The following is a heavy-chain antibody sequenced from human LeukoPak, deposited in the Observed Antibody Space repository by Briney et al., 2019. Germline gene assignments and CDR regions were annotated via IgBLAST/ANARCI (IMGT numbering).Heavy chain of an antibody. V-gene: IGHV4-34*01. CDR1: GGSFSGYY. D-gene: IGHD3-9*01. Sequence: SETLSLTCAVYGGSFSGYYWSWIRQPPGKGLEWIGEINHSGSTNYSPSLKSRVTISVDTSKNQFSLKLSSVTAADTAVYYCARGPLYYDILTGYFPPHFDYWGQGTLVTVSS. CDR3: ARGPLYYDILTGYFPPHFDY. CDR2: INHSGST. J-gene: IGHJ4*02.